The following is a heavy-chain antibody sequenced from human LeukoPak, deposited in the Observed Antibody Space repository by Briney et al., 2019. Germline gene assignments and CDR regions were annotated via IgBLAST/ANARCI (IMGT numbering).Heavy chain of an antibody. CDR1: GGSFSGYY. V-gene: IGHV4-34*01. CDR2: INHSGST. D-gene: IGHD2-15*01. J-gene: IGHJ4*02. Sequence: SETLSLTCAVYGGSFSGYYWSWIRQPPGKGLEWIGEINHSGSTNYNPSLKSRVTISVDTSKNQFSLKLSSVTAADTAVYYCARHGPSPWPRINYWGQGTLVTVSS. CDR3: ARHGPSPWPRINY.